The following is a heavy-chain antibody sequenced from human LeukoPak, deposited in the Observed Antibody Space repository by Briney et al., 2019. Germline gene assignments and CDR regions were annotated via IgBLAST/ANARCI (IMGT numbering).Heavy chain of an antibody. CDR3: ARDRGSGIDY. V-gene: IGHV4-4*07. J-gene: IGHJ4*02. CDR1: GGSISSYF. D-gene: IGHD3-10*01. CDR2: IYTSGTT. Sequence: SETLSLTCTVSGGSISSYFWSWIRQPAGKGLEWVGRIYTSGTTSYNASLKSRVTMSVDTSKNQFSLKLSSVTAADTAVYYCARDRGSGIDYWGQGTLVTVSS.